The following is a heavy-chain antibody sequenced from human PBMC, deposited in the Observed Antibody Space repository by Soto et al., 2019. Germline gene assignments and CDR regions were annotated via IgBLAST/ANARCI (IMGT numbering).Heavy chain of an antibody. V-gene: IGHV1-3*01. CDR3: AFGGGWVGEASFDS. CDR2: INAGNGRE. D-gene: IGHD3-16*01. J-gene: IGHJ4*02. CDR1: GYTFTSYT. Sequence: GASVKVSCKTSGYTFTSYTLHWVRQAPGQGLEWMGWINAGNGREKYSQRFQDRVSLSTDKSATTAYMELRSLRSEDTAVYYCAFGGGWVGEASFDSWGQGTQVTVSS.